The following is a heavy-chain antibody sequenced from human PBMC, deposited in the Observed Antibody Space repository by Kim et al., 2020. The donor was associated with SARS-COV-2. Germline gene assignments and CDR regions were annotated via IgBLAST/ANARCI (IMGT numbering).Heavy chain of an antibody. Sequence: GGSLRLSCAASGFTFSSYAMSWVRQAPGKGLEWVSVIYSGGSSTYYADSVKGRFTISRDNSKNTLYLQMNSLRAEDTAVYYCAKEGVTDVWSGYTTDPPEYVASWGQGTLVTVSS. CDR1: GFTFSSYA. CDR2: IYSGGSST. D-gene: IGHD3-3*01. J-gene: IGHJ4*02. V-gene: IGHV3-23*03. CDR3: AKEGVTDVWSGYTTDPPEYVAS.